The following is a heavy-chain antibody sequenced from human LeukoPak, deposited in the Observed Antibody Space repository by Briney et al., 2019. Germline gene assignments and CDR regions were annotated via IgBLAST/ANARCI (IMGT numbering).Heavy chain of an antibody. CDR1: GFTFSSYA. Sequence: GGSLRLSCAASGFTFSSYAMHWVRQAPGKGLEWVAVISYDGSNKYYADSVKGRFTISRDNSKNTLYLQMNSLRAEDTAVYYCARGGRRIAAAVDYWGQGTLVTVSS. V-gene: IGHV3-30-3*01. J-gene: IGHJ4*02. D-gene: IGHD6-13*01. CDR3: ARGGRRIAAAVDY. CDR2: ISYDGSNK.